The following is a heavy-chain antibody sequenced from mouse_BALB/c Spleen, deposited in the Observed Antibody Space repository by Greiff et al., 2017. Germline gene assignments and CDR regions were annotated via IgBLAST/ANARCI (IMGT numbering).Heavy chain of an antibody. Sequence: EVQLQQSGPGLVKPSQSLSLTCSVTGYSITSGYYWNWIRQFPGNKLEWMGYISYDGSNNYNPSLKNRISITRDTSKNQFFLKLNSVTTEDTATYYCARDPLSDWYFDVWGAGTTVTVSS. J-gene: IGHJ1*01. CDR3: ARDPLSDWYFDV. V-gene: IGHV3-6*02. D-gene: IGHD6-5*01. CDR2: ISYDGSN. CDR1: GYSITSGYY.